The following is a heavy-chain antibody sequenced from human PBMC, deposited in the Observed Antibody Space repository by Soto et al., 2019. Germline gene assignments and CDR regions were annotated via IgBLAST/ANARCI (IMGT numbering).Heavy chain of an antibody. CDR2: IYYSGST. Sequence: SETQSLTCTVSGGSSSSSSYYWGWIRQPPGKGLEWIGSIYYSGSTYYNPSLKSRVTISVDTSKNQFSLKLSSVTAADTAVYYCASEDAFDIWGQGTMVTVSS. CDR3: ASEDAFDI. V-gene: IGHV4-39*01. CDR1: GGSSSSSSYY. J-gene: IGHJ3*02.